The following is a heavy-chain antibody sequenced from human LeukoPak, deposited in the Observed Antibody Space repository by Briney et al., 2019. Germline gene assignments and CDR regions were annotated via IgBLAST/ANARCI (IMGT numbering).Heavy chain of an antibody. V-gene: IGHV3-53*01. D-gene: IGHD1/OR15-1a*01. Sequence: PGGSLRLSCAASGFTVSSNYMGWVRQAPGKGLEWVSVIYGGGSTYYADSVKGRFTISRDNSKNTLYLQMNSLRAEDTAVYYCAGESTRVNWNNRMYWGQGTLVTVSS. CDR3: AGESTRVNWNNRMY. CDR2: IYGGGST. CDR1: GFTVSSNY. J-gene: IGHJ4*02.